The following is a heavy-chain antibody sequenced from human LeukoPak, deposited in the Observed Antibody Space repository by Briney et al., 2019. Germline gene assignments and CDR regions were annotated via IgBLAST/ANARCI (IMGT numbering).Heavy chain of an antibody. CDR3: ARAGGVKTAALDLDY. CDR2: IYYSGST. V-gene: IGHV4-59*01. CDR1: GGSISSYY. J-gene: IGHJ4*02. Sequence: SETLSLTCTVSGGSISSYYWSWIRQPPGKGLEWIGYIYYSGSTNYNPSLKSRVTISEDTSKKQFSLKLSSVTAADTAVYYCARAGGVKTAALDLDYWGQGTLVTVSS. D-gene: IGHD6-25*01.